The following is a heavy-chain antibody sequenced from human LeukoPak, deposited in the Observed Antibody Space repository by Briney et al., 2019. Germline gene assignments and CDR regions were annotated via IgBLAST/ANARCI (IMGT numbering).Heavy chain of an antibody. V-gene: IGHV3-7*01. J-gene: IGHJ6*02. CDR2: IKQDGSET. CDR3: ASPLYEMDV. CDR1: GFPFNSYW. Sequence: GGSLRLSCAASGFPFNSYWMSWVRQAPGKGLEWVANIKQDGSETYYVDSVKGRFTISRDNAKNSLYLQMDSLRAEDTAVYYCASPLYEMDVWGQGTTVTVSS.